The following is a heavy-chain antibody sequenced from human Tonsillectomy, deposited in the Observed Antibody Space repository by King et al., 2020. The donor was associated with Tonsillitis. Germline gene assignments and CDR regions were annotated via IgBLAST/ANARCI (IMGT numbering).Heavy chain of an antibody. CDR1: GYSFNSYW. CDR3: AGRSNNWIRGGWFDP. V-gene: IGHV5-51*01. D-gene: IGHD1-20*01. J-gene: IGHJ5*02. CDR2: IYCGDSDT. Sequence: VQLVESGAEVKKPGESLKISCKGSGYSFNSYWIAWVLQMPGKCLEWIVIIYCGDSDTRSSPAFQGQVTISADKSISTAYLQWSSLKASDTAMYYCAGRSNNWIRGGWFDPWGQGTLVTVSS.